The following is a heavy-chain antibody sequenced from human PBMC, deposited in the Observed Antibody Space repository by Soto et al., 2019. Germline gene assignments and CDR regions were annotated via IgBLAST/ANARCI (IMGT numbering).Heavy chain of an antibody. CDR2: ISSSSSYI. CDR3: ARVTLGYCISTNCFFDY. D-gene: IGHD2-2*01. V-gene: IGHV3-21*01. J-gene: IGHJ4*02. Sequence: EVQLVESGGGLVKPGGSLRLSCAASGFTFSSYSMNWVRQAPGKGLEWVSSISSSSSYIYYADSVKGRFTISRDNAKNSLYLQMNSLRVEDTAVYYCARVTLGYCISTNCFFDYWGQGTLVTVSS. CDR1: GFTFSSYS.